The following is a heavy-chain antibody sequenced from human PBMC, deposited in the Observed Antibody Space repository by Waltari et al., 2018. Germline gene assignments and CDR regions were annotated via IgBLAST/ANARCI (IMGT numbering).Heavy chain of an antibody. CDR2: IITIFGKA. CDR1: GGTFSSYA. V-gene: IGHV1-69*01. J-gene: IGHJ4*02. CDR3: AREYSNYDFWSGYVDY. D-gene: IGHD3-3*01. Sequence: QVQLVQSGAEVKKPGSSVKVSCKASGGTFSSYAISWVRQAPGQGLEWMGGIITIFGKANYEQKLQGRVTITADESTSTAYMELSSLRSEDTAVYYCAREYSNYDFWSGYVDYWGQGTLVTVSS.